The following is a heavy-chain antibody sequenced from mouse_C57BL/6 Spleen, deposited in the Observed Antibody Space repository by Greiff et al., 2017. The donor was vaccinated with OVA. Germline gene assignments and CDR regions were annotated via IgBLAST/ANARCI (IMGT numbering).Heavy chain of an antibody. D-gene: IGHD1-1*01. V-gene: IGHV1-69*01. CDR1: GYTFTSYW. CDR3: ARSITTRDY. J-gene: IGHJ2*01. Sequence: QVQLQQSGAELVMPGASVKLSCKASGYTFTSYWMHWVKQRPGQGLEWIGEIDPSDSYTNYNQKFKGKSTLTVDKSSSTAYMQLSSLTSEDAAVYYCARSITTRDYWGQGTTLTVSS. CDR2: IDPSDSYT.